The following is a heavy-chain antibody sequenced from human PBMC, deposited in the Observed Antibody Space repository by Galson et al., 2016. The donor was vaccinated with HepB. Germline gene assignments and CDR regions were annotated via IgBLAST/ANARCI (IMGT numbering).Heavy chain of an antibody. J-gene: IGHJ4*02. CDR2: FDPEAAET. CDR1: GYTLTDLS. Sequence: SVKVSCKVSGYTLTDLSMHWVRQTPRKGLEWMGGFDPEAAETIYAQKFQGSVTMTEDTSTDTAYMELSGLRSEDTAVYYCAIDRGGVGSLDNWGQGTLVTVSS. CDR3: AIDRGGVGSLDN. D-gene: IGHD3-10*01. V-gene: IGHV1-24*01.